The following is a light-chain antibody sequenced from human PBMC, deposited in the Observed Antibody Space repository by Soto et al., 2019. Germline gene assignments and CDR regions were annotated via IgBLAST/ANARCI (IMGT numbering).Light chain of an antibody. Sequence: EIVITQSPVTLSLSPGERATLSCRASQSVSSSYLAWYQQKHGQAPRLLIYGASTRATGIPARFSGSGSGTELTIIISSLQSEDVEVYDGQQYNIWPPLFGQGTRLEIK. J-gene: IGKJ5*01. CDR2: GAS. CDR1: QSVSSSY. V-gene: IGKV3-15*01. CDR3: QQYNIWPPL.